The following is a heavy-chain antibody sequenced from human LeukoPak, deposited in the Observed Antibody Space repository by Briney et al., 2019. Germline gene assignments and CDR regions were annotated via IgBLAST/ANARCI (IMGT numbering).Heavy chain of an antibody. CDR1: GGSISSNSYY. J-gene: IGHJ4*02. D-gene: IGHD3-16*01. Sequence: SETLSLTCTVSGGSISSNSYYWGWIRQSPGKGLEYIGTIYYSGSTSYNPSLKSRVTISVDTSKNQFSLKLRSVTAADTAVYYCARGFRGGNFDYWGQGTLVTVSS. CDR3: ARGFRGGNFDY. CDR2: IYYSGST. V-gene: IGHV4-39*07.